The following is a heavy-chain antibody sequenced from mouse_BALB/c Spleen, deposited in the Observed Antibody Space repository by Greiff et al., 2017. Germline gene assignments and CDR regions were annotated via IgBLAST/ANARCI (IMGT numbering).Heavy chain of an antibody. J-gene: IGHJ3*01. Sequence: VQLVESGAELARPGASVKMSCKASGYTFTSYTMHWVKQRPGQGLEWIGYINPSSGYTNYNQKFKDKATLTADKSSSTAYMQLSSLTSEDSAVYYCARGGNYDWFAYWGQGTLGTVSA. CDR3: ARGGNYDWFAY. V-gene: IGHV1-4*01. D-gene: IGHD2-1*01. CDR2: INPSSGYT. CDR1: GYTFTSYT.